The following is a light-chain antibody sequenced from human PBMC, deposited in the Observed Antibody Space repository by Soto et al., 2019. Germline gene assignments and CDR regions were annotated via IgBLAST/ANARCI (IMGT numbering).Light chain of an antibody. V-gene: IGKV4-1*01. J-gene: IGKJ4*01. CDR3: QQYYSTPLP. Sequence: DIVMTQSPASLAVSLTERATINCKSSQSVLYSSNNKNYLAWYQQKPGQPPKLLIYWASTRESGVPDRFSGSGSGTDFTLTISSLQAEDVAVYYCQQYYSTPLPLGGVTKVDIK. CDR1: QSVLYSSNNKNY. CDR2: WAS.